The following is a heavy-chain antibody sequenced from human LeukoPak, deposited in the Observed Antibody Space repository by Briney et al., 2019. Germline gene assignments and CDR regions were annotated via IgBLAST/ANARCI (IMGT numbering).Heavy chain of an antibody. D-gene: IGHD1-1*01. CDR3: ARSTGTFDY. CDR2: TYYRSKWFN. CDR1: GDSVSSKSAA. Sequence: SQTLSLTCAISGDSVSSKSAAWNWIRQSPSRRLEWLGRTYYRSKWFNNYAVSVKSRIIVNPDTSKNQSSLQLNSVTPEDTALYYCARSTGTFDYWGQGTMVTVSS. J-gene: IGHJ4*02. V-gene: IGHV6-1*01.